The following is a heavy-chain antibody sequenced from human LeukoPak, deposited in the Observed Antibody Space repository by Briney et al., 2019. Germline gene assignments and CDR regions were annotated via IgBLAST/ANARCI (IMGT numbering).Heavy chain of an antibody. D-gene: IGHD1-14*01. CDR3: ARGSDNTSPDFDY. V-gene: IGHV3-7*01. CDR2: IKQDGSEK. J-gene: IGHJ4*02. CDR1: VFTFSSYW. Sequence: PGGSLRLSCAASVFTFSSYWMSWVRQAPGAGLEWVANIKQDGSEKYYVDSVKGRITISRDNAKNSLYLQMNSLRDEDTAVYYCARGSDNTSPDFDYWGQGTLVTVSS.